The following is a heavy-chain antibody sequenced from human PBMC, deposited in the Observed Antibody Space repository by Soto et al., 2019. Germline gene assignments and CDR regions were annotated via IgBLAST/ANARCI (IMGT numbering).Heavy chain of an antibody. V-gene: IGHV3-53*01. CDR1: VLTVSSSY. CDR3: ARARETEYGSPIFFHI. Sequence: PVGSLRLSCASSVLTVSSSYMSCVRHSPGKGLQWVSVIYSAGSTYYANSVKGRFTISRDISTNMVYLQMSSLTDEDTAVYYCARARETEYGSPIFFHIWGQGALVTGSS. J-gene: IGHJ4*02. D-gene: IGHD2-21*01. CDR2: IYSAGST.